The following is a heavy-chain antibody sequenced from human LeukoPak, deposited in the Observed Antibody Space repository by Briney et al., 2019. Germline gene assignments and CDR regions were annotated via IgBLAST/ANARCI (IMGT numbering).Heavy chain of an antibody. CDR1: GDSVSSNSAA. CDR2: TYYRSRWYN. J-gene: IGHJ4*02. D-gene: IGHD1-26*01. CDR3: ARELIERTSGSWIDY. V-gene: IGHV6-1*01. Sequence: SQTLSLTCAISGDSVSSNSAAWNWIRQSPSRGLEWLGRTYYRSRWYNDYVVSVKSRITINPDTSKNQFSLQLSSVTPEDTAVYYCARELIERTSGSWIDYWGQGTLVTVSS.